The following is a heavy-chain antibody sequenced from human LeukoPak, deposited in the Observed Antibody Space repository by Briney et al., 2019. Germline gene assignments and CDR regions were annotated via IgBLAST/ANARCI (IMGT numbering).Heavy chain of an antibody. J-gene: IGHJ4*02. V-gene: IGHV4-34*01. CDR2: INHSGTA. CDR1: GGSFSGYY. CDR3: ARNTVTGPAVFDY. D-gene: IGHD4-17*01. Sequence: SETLSLTCAVYGGSFSGYYWSWIRQPPGEGLEWIGEINHSGTANSNPSLKSRVTISVDTSKNQFSLKLSSVTAADTAVYYCARNTVTGPAVFDYWGQGTLVTVS.